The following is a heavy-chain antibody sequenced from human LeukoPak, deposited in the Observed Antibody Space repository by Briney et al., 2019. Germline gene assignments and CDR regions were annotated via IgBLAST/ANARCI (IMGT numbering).Heavy chain of an antibody. J-gene: IGHJ4*02. CDR2: ISGSGDST. CDR3: AKVWSGCYNDY. D-gene: IGHD3-3*01. V-gene: IGHV3-23*01. CDR1: GFTFSSYR. Sequence: GGSLRLSCAASGFTFSSYRMSWVRQAPGKGLEWVSAISGSGDSTYYADSVKGRFTISRDNSKNTLYLQMNSLRAEDTAVYYCAKVWSGCYNDYWGQGTLVTVSS.